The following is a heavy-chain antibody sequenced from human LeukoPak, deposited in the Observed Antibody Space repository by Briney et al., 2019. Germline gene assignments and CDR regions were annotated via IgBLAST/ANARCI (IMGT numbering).Heavy chain of an antibody. CDR1: GYSFTTYA. CDR3: ARESHVTREDS. V-gene: IGHV1-18*01. CDR2: ISANNGDT. D-gene: IGHD1-26*01. Sequence: ASVKVSCKASGYSFTTYAMNWVRQAPGQGLEWVGWISANNGDTDYAQKFQARVTMTTDTSTSTAYMELRSLRSDDTAVYYCARESHVTREDSWGQGTLVTVSS. J-gene: IGHJ4*02.